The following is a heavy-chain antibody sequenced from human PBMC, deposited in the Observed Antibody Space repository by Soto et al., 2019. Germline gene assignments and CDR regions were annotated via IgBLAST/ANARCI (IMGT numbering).Heavy chain of an antibody. Sequence: PGGSLRLSCAAAGFTFDDYGMSWVRQAPGKGLEWVSGINWNGGSTGYADSVKGRFTISRDNAKNSLYLQMNSLRAEDTALYYCARTYYYDSSGPGPLDYWGQGTLVTVSS. J-gene: IGHJ4*02. CDR3: ARTYYYDSSGPGPLDY. D-gene: IGHD3-22*01. CDR1: GFTFDDYG. V-gene: IGHV3-20*04. CDR2: INWNGGST.